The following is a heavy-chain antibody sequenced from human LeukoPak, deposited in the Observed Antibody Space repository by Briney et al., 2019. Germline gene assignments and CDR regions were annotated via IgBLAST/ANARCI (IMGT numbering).Heavy chain of an antibody. CDR3: AKAYDWLLSQYYFDY. V-gene: IGHV3-30*18. Sequence: GGSLRLSCVPSGFTFSSYWMHWVRQAPGKGLEWVAVISYDGSNKYYADSVKGRFTISRDNSKNTLYLQMNSLRAEDTAVYYCAKAYDWLLSQYYFDYWGQGTLVTVSS. CDR1: GFTFSSYW. CDR2: ISYDGSNK. D-gene: IGHD3-9*01. J-gene: IGHJ4*02.